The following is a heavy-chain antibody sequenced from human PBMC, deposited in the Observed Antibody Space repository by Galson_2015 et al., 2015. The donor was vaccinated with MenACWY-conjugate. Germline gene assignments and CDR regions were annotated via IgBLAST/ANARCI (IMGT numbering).Heavy chain of an antibody. CDR2: ISSNGGDT. Sequence: SLRLSCAASGFTFSNYAMHWVRQAPGKGLEYVPTISSNGGDTYYVDSVKGRFTISRDNSKNTLFLQMSSLRAEDTAVYYCVKDAVGYCINGICYMKWAPCDYWGQGTLVTVSS. D-gene: IGHD2-8*01. V-gene: IGHV3-64D*06. CDR3: VKDAVGYCINGICYMKWAPCDY. CDR1: GFTFSNYA. J-gene: IGHJ4*02.